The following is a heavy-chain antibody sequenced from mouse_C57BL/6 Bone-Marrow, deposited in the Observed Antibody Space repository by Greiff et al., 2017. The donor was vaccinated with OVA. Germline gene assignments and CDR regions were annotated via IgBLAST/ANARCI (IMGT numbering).Heavy chain of an antibody. Sequence: QVQLQQPGAELVKPGASVKLSCKASGYTFTSYWMQWVKQRPGQGLEWIGEIDPSGSYTNYNQKFKGKATVTVDTSSSTAYMQLSSLTSEDSAVYYCARERSSHYAMDYWGQGTSVTVSS. CDR3: ARERSSHYAMDY. J-gene: IGHJ4*01. CDR1: GYTFTSYW. V-gene: IGHV1-50*01. D-gene: IGHD1-1*01. CDR2: IDPSGSYT.